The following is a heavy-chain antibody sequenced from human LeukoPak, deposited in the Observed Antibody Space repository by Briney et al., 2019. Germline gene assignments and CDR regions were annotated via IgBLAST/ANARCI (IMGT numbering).Heavy chain of an antibody. Sequence: GGSLRLSCAVSGFTVSVNYMSWVRQAPGKGLEWVSVIYSGGGTYYADSVEGRFTISRDNSKNTLYLQMNSLRAEDTAVYYCAREEGPLDYWGQGTLVTVSS. CDR1: GFTVSVNY. D-gene: IGHD1-14*01. J-gene: IGHJ4*02. CDR3: AREEGPLDY. V-gene: IGHV3-66*01. CDR2: IYSGGGT.